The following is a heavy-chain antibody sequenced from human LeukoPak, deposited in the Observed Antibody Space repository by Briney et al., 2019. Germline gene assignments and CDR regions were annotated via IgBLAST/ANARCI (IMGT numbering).Heavy chain of an antibody. CDR3: ARGGTPVFYYYMDV. V-gene: IGHV1-2*02. D-gene: IGHD3-16*01. J-gene: IGHJ6*03. Sequence: ASVKVSCKASGYTFTGNFMHWVRQAPGQGLEWMGWISPNSGGTNYAQKFQVRVTLTSDTSISTVYMELSSLRSDDTAVYYCARGGTPVFYYYMDVWGKGTTVTVSS. CDR1: GYTFTGNF. CDR2: ISPNSGGT.